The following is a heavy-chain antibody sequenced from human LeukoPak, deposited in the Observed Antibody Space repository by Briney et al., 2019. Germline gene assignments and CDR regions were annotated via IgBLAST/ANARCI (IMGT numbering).Heavy chain of an antibody. D-gene: IGHD3-9*01. V-gene: IGHV3-21*01. J-gene: IGHJ4*02. CDR1: GFIFSDFT. CDR3: ARDLRINSFDAGY. CDR2: ISFDGNYI. Sequence: GGSLRLSCAASGFIFSDFTMNWVRQTPGKGLEGISSISFDGNYIYYADSVKGRCTISRDNARDSLPLHMTSLRAEDTATYYCARDLRINSFDAGYWGQGTLVIVSS.